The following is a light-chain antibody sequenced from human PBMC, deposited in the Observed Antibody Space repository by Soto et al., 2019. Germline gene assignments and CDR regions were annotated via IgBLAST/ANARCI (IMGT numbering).Light chain of an antibody. Sequence: QSALTQPASVSGSPGKSITISCTGTSSDVGGYNYVSWYQQHPGKAPKLMIYEVSNRPSGVSNRFSGSKSGNTASLTISGLQAEDEADYYCISYTSSSIDYVFGTGTKLTVL. CDR3: ISYTSSSIDYV. CDR1: SSDVGGYNY. V-gene: IGLV2-14*01. CDR2: EVS. J-gene: IGLJ1*01.